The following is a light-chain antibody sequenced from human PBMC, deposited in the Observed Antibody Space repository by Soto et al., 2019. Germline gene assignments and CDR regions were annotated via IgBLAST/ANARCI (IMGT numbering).Light chain of an antibody. CDR2: WAS. Sequence: DIVMTQSPDSLAVSLGERATINCKSSQSVLVDSNNKNYLAWYQQKPGQPPKLLIYWASTREPGVPDRFSGSGSGTDFTLTISSLQAEDVAVYYCQQFYNTQYTFGQGTKLEIK. V-gene: IGKV4-1*01. CDR1: QSVLVDSNNKNY. CDR3: QQFYNTQYT. J-gene: IGKJ2*01.